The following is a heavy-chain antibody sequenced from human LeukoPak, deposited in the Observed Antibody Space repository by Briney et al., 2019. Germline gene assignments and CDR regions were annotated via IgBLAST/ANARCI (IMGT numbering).Heavy chain of an antibody. CDR1: GFTFSDYY. V-gene: IGHV3-11*01. Sequence: RGSLRLSCAASGFTFSDYYMNWIRQAPGKGLEWISYISTSGSATYYADSVKGRFTISRDNAKNSLYLQMNSLRAEDTAVYHCVRDRQSRYGMDVWGQGTTVTVSS. CDR3: VRDRQSRYGMDV. CDR2: ISTSGSAT. J-gene: IGHJ6*02.